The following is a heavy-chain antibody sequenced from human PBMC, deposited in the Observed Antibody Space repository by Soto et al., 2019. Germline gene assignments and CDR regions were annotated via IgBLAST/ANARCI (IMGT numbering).Heavy chain of an antibody. J-gene: IGHJ5*02. CDR1: GFTFSSYA. CDR2: ISYDGSNK. CDR3: ASLGNTYYYGSGSFRNWFDP. V-gene: IGHV3-30-3*01. D-gene: IGHD3-10*01. Sequence: QVQLVESGGGVVQTGRSLRLSCAASGFTFSSYAMHWVRQAPGKGLEWVAVISYDGSNKYYADSVKGRFTISRDNSKNTLYLQMNSLRAEDTAVYYCASLGNTYYYGSGSFRNWFDPWGQGTLVTVSS.